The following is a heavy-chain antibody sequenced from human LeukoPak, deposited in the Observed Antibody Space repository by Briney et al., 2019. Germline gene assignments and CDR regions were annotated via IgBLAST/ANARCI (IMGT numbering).Heavy chain of an antibody. CDR3: AKVSGYSSGWYVSYFDY. D-gene: IGHD6-19*01. CDR2: ISGSGGST. V-gene: IGHV3-23*01. Sequence: PGGFLRLSCAASGFTFSSYAMSWVRQAPGKGLEWVSAISGSGGSTYYADSVKGRFTISRDNSKNTLYLQMNSLRAEDTAVYYCAKVSGYSSGWYVSYFDYWGQGTLVTVSS. J-gene: IGHJ4*02. CDR1: GFTFSSYA.